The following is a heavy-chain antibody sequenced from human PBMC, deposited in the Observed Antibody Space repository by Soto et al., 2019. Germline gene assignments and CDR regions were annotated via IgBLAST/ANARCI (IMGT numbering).Heavy chain of an antibody. D-gene: IGHD2-15*01. CDR2: ISNEGNKK. V-gene: IGHV3-30*18. J-gene: IGHJ5*02. CDR1: GFTFNRHG. Sequence: PGGSLRLSCAASGFTFNRHGMHWVRQAPGKGLEWVAVISNEGNKKYYADSVKGRFTISRDNSKNTLYLQRNILRDEDTAMYYCAKDAVVVVAGKGAWLDPWGPGTLVTVSS. CDR3: AKDAVVVVAGKGAWLDP.